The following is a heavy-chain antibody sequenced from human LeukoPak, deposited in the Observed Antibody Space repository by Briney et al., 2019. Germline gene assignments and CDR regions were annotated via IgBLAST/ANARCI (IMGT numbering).Heavy chain of an antibody. Sequence: PGGSLRLSCAASGFTFSSYSMNWVRQAPGKGLEWVSSISNSSSYIYYADSVKGRFTISRDNAKNSLYLQMNSLRAEDTAVYYCARDSPYGDYEVGYYFDYWGQGTLVTVSS. D-gene: IGHD4-17*01. V-gene: IGHV3-21*01. CDR3: ARDSPYGDYEVGYYFDY. CDR2: ISNSSSYI. J-gene: IGHJ4*02. CDR1: GFTFSSYS.